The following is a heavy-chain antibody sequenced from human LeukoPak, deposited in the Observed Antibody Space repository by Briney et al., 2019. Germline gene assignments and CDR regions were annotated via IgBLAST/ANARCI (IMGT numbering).Heavy chain of an antibody. D-gene: IGHD5-24*01. Sequence: ASVKVSCKASGFTFTDYYMHWVRQAPGQGPEWMGWINPNSGGTTYEQKFQGRVTMTSDTSTSTAYMELYSLRSDDTAVYYCARPPGRDGYNRYDYSGQGTLVTVSS. CDR1: GFTFTDYY. J-gene: IGHJ4*02. V-gene: IGHV1-2*02. CDR2: INPNSGGT. CDR3: ARPPGRDGYNRYDY.